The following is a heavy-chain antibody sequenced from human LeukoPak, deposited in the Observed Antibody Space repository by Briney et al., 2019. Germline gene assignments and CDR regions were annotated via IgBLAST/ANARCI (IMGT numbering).Heavy chain of an antibody. Sequence: GGSLRLSCAASGFTFGDYAMHWVRQAPGKGLEWVSGISWNSGSIGYADSVKGRFTISRDNAKNSLYLQMNSLRAEDMALYYCAKGGSGGPSFFGRGYSSSWYPPFFDYWGQGTLVTVSS. V-gene: IGHV3-9*03. D-gene: IGHD6-13*01. CDR2: ISWNSGSI. CDR3: AKGGSGGPSFFGRGYSSSWYPPFFDY. CDR1: GFTFGDYA. J-gene: IGHJ4*02.